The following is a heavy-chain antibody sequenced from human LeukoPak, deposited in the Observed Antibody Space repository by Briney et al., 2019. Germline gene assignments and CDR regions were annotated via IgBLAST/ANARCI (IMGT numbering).Heavy chain of an antibody. CDR2: INHSGST. V-gene: IGHV4-34*01. CDR3: ARPSSGGRGMDV. J-gene: IGHJ6*02. Sequence: PSETLSLTCAVYGGSFSGYYWSWNRQPPGKGLEWIGEINHSGSTNYNPSLKSRVTISVDTSKNQFSLKLSSVTAADTAVYYCARPSSGGRGMDVWGQGTTVTVSS. D-gene: IGHD2-15*01. CDR1: GGSFSGYY.